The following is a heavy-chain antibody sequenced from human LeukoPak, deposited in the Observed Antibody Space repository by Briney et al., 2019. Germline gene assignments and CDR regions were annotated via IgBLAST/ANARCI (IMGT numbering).Heavy chain of an antibody. CDR1: GYRVSESS. D-gene: IGHD1-26*01. CDR3: ATIARGWELFDY. Sequence: ASVKVSCKVSGYRVSESSMHWVRQAPGKGLEWMGGFDPEDGETIYAQKFQGRVTMTEDTSTDTAYMELSSLRSEDTAVYYCATIARGWELFDYWGQGTLVTVSS. V-gene: IGHV1-24*01. CDR2: FDPEDGET. J-gene: IGHJ4*02.